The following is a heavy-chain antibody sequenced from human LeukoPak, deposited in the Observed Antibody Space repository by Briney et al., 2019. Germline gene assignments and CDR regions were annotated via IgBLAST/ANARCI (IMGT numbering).Heavy chain of an antibody. V-gene: IGHV3-30-3*01. D-gene: IGHD6-13*01. CDR1: GFTFSSYA. CDR2: ISYDGSTK. Sequence: GGSLRLSCAASGFTFSSYAMSWVRQVPGKGLEWVAVISYDGSTKYYADSVKGRFIISRDNSKNTLYLQMDSLRTEDTAVFYCATSPRVGITGAGAFDYWGQGTLVTVSS. J-gene: IGHJ4*02. CDR3: ATSPRVGITGAGAFDY.